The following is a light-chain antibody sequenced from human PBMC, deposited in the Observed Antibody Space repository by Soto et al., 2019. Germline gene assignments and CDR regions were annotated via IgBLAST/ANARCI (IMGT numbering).Light chain of an antibody. CDR2: DAS. CDR1: QSISSW. Sequence: DIQMTQSPSTLSASVGDRVTITCRASQSISSWLAWYQQKPGKAPKLLIYDASSLESGVPSRFSGSGSGTEFTLTISSLQPDDFATSYSQLYNSSLLTFRGVT. V-gene: IGKV1-5*01. CDR3: QLYNSSLLT. J-gene: IGKJ4*01.